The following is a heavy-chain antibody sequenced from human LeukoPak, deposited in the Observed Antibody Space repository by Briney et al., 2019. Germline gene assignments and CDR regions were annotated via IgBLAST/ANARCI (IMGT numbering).Heavy chain of an antibody. D-gene: IGHD3-22*01. V-gene: IGHV4-39*07. CDR1: GGSISSSSYY. CDR2: IYYSGST. CDR3: ASSAYESSGYGGYYMDV. Sequence: SETLSLTCTVSGGSISSSSYYWGWIRQPPGKGLEWIGGIYYSGSTYYNPSLKSRVTISVDTSKNQFSLKLSSVTAADTAVYYCASSAYESSGYGGYYMDVWGKGTTVTVSS. J-gene: IGHJ6*03.